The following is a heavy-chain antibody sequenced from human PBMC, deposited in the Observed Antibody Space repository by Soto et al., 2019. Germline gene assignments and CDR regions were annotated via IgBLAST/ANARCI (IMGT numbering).Heavy chain of an antibody. CDR1: AYTFTWSD. V-gene: IGHV1-8*01. D-gene: IGHD2-2*03. CDR3: AKEMDFDP. Sequence: ASVKVSCKASAYTFTWSDINWVRQATGQGLEWVGWMNPNSGITGYAQKFQGRVTMTRNTSISTAYKEMSSLRTEDTAVYYCAKEMDFDPGGQGTLVTVSS. J-gene: IGHJ5*02. CDR2: MNPNSGIT.